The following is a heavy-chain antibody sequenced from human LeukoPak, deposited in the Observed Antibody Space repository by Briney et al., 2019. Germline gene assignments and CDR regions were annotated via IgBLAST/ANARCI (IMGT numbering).Heavy chain of an antibody. J-gene: IGHJ6*02. CDR2: ISGSGGTT. Sequence: GGXLXLFXXASGFTFNNYAMNWVRQAPGKGLEWVSVISGSGGTTYYADSVKGRFTISRDSSKNTLYLQMNSLRAEDTAVYYCAKVSGGGLYYDGMDVWGQGTTVTVSS. V-gene: IGHV3-23*01. CDR1: GFTFNNYA. D-gene: IGHD1-14*01. CDR3: AKVSGGGLYYDGMDV.